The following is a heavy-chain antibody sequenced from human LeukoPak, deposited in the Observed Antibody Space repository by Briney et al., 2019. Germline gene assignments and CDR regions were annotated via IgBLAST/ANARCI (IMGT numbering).Heavy chain of an antibody. Sequence: PGGSLRLSCAVSGFTLSNNDMSWGRQAAGPGVEWVSIIYSGGTTYYADSVKGRFTISRDNSKNTLYLQMNSLRAEDTAVYYCARRDRNKGVDYGGQGTLVTVSS. CDR2: IYSGGTT. J-gene: IGHJ4*02. CDR3: ARRDRNKGVDY. V-gene: IGHV3-53*01. D-gene: IGHD2-8*01. CDR1: GFTLSNND.